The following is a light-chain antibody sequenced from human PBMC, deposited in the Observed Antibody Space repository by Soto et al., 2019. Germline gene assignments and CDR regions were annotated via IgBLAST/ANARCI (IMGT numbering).Light chain of an antibody. CDR2: KAS. V-gene: IGKV1-5*03. Sequence: DIQMTQSPSTLSASVGDRVTITCRASQSISSWLAWYQQKPGKAPKVLIYKASSLESGVPSRFSGSGSGTEFTLTIRSLQPDDFATYYCQQYNSYSRTFGQGTKVEIK. CDR1: QSISSW. J-gene: IGKJ1*01. CDR3: QQYNSYSRT.